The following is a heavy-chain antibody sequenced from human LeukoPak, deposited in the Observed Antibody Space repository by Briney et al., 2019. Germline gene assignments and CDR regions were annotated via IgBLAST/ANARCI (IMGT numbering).Heavy chain of an antibody. J-gene: IGHJ3*02. CDR2: IYGAGST. V-gene: IGHV3-53*01. Sequence: GGSLRLSCAASGFSISNNFMSWVRQAPGKGLEWVSLIYGAGSTYYADSVKGRFTISRDSSRNTLYLQMNSLRAEDTAVYFCARGTTLVTTKGAFDIWGPGTMVTVSS. CDR3: ARGTTLVTTKGAFDI. D-gene: IGHD4-17*01. CDR1: GFSISNNF.